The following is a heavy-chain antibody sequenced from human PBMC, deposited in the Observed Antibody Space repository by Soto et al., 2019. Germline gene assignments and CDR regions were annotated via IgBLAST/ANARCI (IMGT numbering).Heavy chain of an antibody. CDR2: IYYSGST. CDR1: GGSISSYY. Sequence: QVQLQESGPGLVKPSETLSLTCTVSGGSISSYYWSWIRQSPGKGLEWIGFIYYSGSTRYNPSLQGRVTISVDTSKNQFSLKVSSVVAADTAVYYCTSGPYYYYMDVWGKGTTVTVSS. J-gene: IGHJ6*03. V-gene: IGHV4-59*01. CDR3: TSGPYYYYMDV.